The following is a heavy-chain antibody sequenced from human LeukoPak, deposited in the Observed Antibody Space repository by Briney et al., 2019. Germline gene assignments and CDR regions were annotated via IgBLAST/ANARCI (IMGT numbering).Heavy chain of an antibody. CDR1: GYTFASYA. Sequence: ASVEVSCKASGYTFASYAMHWVRQAPGQRLEWMGWINAGNGNTKNSQKFQGRVTITRDTSASTAYMELSSLRSEDTAVYYCARVRVYCSSTSCYGGGYYFDYWGQGTLVTVSS. D-gene: IGHD2-2*01. CDR2: INAGNGNT. J-gene: IGHJ4*02. V-gene: IGHV1-3*01. CDR3: ARVRVYCSSTSCYGGGYYFDY.